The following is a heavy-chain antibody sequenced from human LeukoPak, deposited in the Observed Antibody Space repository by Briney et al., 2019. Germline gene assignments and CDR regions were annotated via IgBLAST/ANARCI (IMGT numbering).Heavy chain of an antibody. Sequence: HAGRSLRLSCAASGFTFSSYAMHWVRQAPGKGLEWVAVISYDGSNKYYADSVKGRFTISRDNSKNTLYLQMNSLRAEDTAVYYCAKDPDSSGPGGYYFDYWGQGTLVTVSS. V-gene: IGHV3-30-3*01. CDR3: AKDPDSSGPGGYYFDY. CDR2: ISYDGSNK. CDR1: GFTFSSYA. D-gene: IGHD3-22*01. J-gene: IGHJ4*02.